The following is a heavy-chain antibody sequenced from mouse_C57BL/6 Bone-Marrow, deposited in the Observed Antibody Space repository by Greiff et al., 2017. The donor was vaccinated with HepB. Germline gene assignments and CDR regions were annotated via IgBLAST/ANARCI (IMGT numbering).Heavy chain of an antibody. CDR2: IDPETGGT. V-gene: IGHV1-15*01. J-gene: IGHJ2*01. CDR3: TREGNSYFDY. D-gene: IGHD2-1*01. CDR1: GYTFTDYE. Sequence: VQLQQSGAELVRPGASVTLSCKASGYTFTDYEMHWVKQTPVHGLEWIGAIDPETGGTAYNQKFKGKAILTADKSSSTAYMELRSLTSEDSAVYYCTREGNSYFDYWGQGTTLTVSS.